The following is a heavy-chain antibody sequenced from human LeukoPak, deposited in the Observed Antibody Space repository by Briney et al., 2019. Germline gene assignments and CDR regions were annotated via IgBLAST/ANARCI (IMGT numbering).Heavy chain of an antibody. CDR3: ARLPTTPTFDY. D-gene: IGHD1-1*01. CDR2: IKPDGSGK. CDR1: GFTFSSYW. V-gene: IGHV3-7*01. J-gene: IGHJ4*02. Sequence: GGSLRLSCAASGFTFSSYWMSWVRQTPGKGLECVANIKPDGSGKYYADSVKGRFTISRDNAKNSLYLQINSLRADDTAVYYCARLPTTPTFDYWGQGTLVTVSS.